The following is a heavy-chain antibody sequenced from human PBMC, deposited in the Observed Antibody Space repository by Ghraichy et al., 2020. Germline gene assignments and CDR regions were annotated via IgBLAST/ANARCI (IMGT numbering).Heavy chain of an antibody. CDR1: GYTFTTYY. D-gene: IGHD1-7*01. CDR2: INPSGGTT. V-gene: IGHV1-46*01. J-gene: IGHJ4*02. Sequence: ASVKVSCKASGYTFTTYYMHWVRQAPGQGLEWMGIINPSGGTTTYAQRFQDRITMTRDTSTSTVYMELSSLRSEDTAVYYCARVRELRLSLDYWGQGTLVTVSS. CDR3: ARVRELRLSLDY.